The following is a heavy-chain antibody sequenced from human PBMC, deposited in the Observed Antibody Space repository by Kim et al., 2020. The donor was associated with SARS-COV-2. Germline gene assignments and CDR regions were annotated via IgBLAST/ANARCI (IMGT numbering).Heavy chain of an antibody. D-gene: IGHD3-16*01. Sequence: GGSLRLSCAASGFTFSNAWMSWVRQAPGKGLEWVGRIKSKTDGGTTDYAAPVKGRFTISRDDSKNTLYLQMNSLKTEDTAVYYCTTDLGLGLDAFDIWGQGTMVTVSS. J-gene: IGHJ3*02. V-gene: IGHV3-15*01. CDR2: IKSKTDGGTT. CDR3: TTDLGLGLDAFDI. CDR1: GFTFSNAW.